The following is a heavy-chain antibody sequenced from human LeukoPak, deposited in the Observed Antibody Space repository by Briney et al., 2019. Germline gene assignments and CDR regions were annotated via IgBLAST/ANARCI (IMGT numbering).Heavy chain of an antibody. D-gene: IGHD3-22*01. CDR1: GYTFTGYY. V-gene: IGHV1-2*02. Sequence: ASVKVSCKASGYTFTGYYMHWVRQAPGQGLEWMGWINPNSGGTNYAQKFQGRVTMTRDTSNSTAYMELSRLRSDDTAVYYCARMRLVYYDSSGYCFDYWGQGTLVTVSS. J-gene: IGHJ4*02. CDR3: ARMRLVYYDSSGYCFDY. CDR2: INPNSGGT.